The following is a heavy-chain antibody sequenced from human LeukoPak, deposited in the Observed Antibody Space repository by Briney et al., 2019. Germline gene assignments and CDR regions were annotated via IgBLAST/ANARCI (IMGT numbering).Heavy chain of an antibody. CDR3: ARDSGTTGEVKFDP. CDR1: GGSISSYY. V-gene: IGHV4-59*12. J-gene: IGHJ5*02. CDR2: IYYSGST. D-gene: IGHD3-10*01. Sequence: PSETLSLTCTVSGGSISSYYWSWIRQPPGKGLEWIGYIYYSGSTNYNPSLKSRVTISVDTSKNQFSLRVRSVTAADTGVYYCARDSGTTGEVKFDPWGQGTLVTVSS.